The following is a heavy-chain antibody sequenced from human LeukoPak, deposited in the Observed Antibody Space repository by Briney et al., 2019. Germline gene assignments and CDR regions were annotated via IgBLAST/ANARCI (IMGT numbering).Heavy chain of an antibody. Sequence: GGSLRLSCAASGFTFSTYEMNWVRQAPGKGLEWVSYITRGGGAIYYADSVKGRFTISRDNAKNSLYLQMNSLRAEDTAVYYCARGLGEYSSSTALYYYYGMDVWGQGTTVAVSS. V-gene: IGHV3-48*03. CDR3: ARGLGEYSSSTALYYYYGMDV. D-gene: IGHD6-6*01. J-gene: IGHJ6*02. CDR2: ITRGGGAI. CDR1: GFTFSTYE.